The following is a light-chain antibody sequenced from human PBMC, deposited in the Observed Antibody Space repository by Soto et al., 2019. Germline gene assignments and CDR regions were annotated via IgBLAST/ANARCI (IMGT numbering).Light chain of an antibody. Sequence: QSALAQPASVSGSPGQSITISCTGTSSDVGAYNYVSWYHQHHPGKAPELIIYDVTDRPSGVSTRFSGSKSGNTASLTISGLHDEDEGDYYCSSYTTIKTVIFGGGTKLTVL. J-gene: IGLJ2*01. CDR1: SSDVGAYNY. CDR3: SSYTTIKTVI. V-gene: IGLV2-14*01. CDR2: DVT.